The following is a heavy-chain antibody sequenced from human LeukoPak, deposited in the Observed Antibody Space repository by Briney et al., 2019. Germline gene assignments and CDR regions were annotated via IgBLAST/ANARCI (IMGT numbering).Heavy chain of an antibody. CDR3: ARDWRSTSCSFDY. CDR1: GFIFDDYA. D-gene: IGHD2-2*01. J-gene: IGHJ4*02. Sequence: GGSLRLSCAASGFIFDDYAMHWLRQAPGKGLEGVSGISWNSGSIGYADSVKGRFTISRDNAKNSLYLQMNSQRAEDTGVYSCARDWRSTSCSFDYWGQGTLVTVSS. CDR2: ISWNSGSI. V-gene: IGHV3-9*01.